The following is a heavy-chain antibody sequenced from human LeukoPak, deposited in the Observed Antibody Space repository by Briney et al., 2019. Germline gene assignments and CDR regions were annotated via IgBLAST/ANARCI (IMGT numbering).Heavy chain of an antibody. J-gene: IGHJ4*02. CDR1: GFTFSSYA. CDR2: ISGSGGST. Sequence: GVSLRLSCAASGFTFSSYAMSWVRQAPGKGLEWVSAISGSGGSTYYADSVKGRFTISRDNSKNTLYLQMNSLRAEDTAVYYCAKAMVRGVIIVQTDYWGQGTLVTVSS. CDR3: AKAMVRGVIIVQTDY. V-gene: IGHV3-23*01. D-gene: IGHD3-10*01.